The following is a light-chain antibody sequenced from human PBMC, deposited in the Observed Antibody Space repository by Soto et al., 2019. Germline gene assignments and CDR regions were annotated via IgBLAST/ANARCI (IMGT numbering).Light chain of an antibody. CDR1: QSLSSSQ. J-gene: IGKJ1*01. CDR2: DAS. Sequence: EIVLTQSPGTLSLSPGERATLSCRASQSLSSSQLAWYQQKPGQAPRLLIHDASSRATGISDRFTGGGSGTDFTLTISRLEPEDFAVYYCQQYGSSPPTWTFGQGTKVDIK. CDR3: QQYGSSPPTWT. V-gene: IGKV3-20*01.